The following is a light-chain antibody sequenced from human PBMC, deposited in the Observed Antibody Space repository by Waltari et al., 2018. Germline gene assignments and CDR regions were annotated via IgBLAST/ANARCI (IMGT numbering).Light chain of an antibody. CDR1: QSVGRS. Sequence: EIVLTQSPGTLSLSPGERATLACRASQSVGRSLAWYQQKPVQAPRLLIYDASRRATGSPDRFSGSGSGTDFSLTISRLEPEDFAVYYCQHYVRLPATFGQGTKVEI. CDR3: QHYVRLPAT. CDR2: DAS. J-gene: IGKJ1*01. V-gene: IGKV3-20*01.